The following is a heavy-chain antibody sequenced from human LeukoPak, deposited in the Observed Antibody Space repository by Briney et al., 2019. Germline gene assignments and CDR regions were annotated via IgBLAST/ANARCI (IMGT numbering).Heavy chain of an antibody. CDR1: GGSISSHY. CDR2: LYYSGST. V-gene: IGHV4-59*11. CDR3: ARDSYTTSSFGY. D-gene: IGHD6-6*01. Sequence: SETLSLTCTVSGGSISSHYWSWIRQPPGKGLEWIGYLYYSGSTNYNPSLKSRVTISVDTSKNQFSLKLSSVTAADTAVYYCARDSYTTSSFGYWGQGTLVTVSS. J-gene: IGHJ4*02.